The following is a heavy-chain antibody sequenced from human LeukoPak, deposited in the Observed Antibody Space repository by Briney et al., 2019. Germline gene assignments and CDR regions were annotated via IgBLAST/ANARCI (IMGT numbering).Heavy chain of an antibody. CDR1: GGSFSGCY. D-gene: IGHD6-13*01. CDR3: ARGGYSSSWSRYYYYYYGMDV. Sequence: SETLSLTCAVYGGSFSGCYWSWIRQPPGKGLEWIGEINHSGSTNYNPSLKSRVTISVDTSKNQFSLKLSSVTAADTAVYYCARGGYSSSWSRYYYYYYGMDVWGKGTTVTVSS. V-gene: IGHV4-34*01. J-gene: IGHJ6*04. CDR2: INHSGST.